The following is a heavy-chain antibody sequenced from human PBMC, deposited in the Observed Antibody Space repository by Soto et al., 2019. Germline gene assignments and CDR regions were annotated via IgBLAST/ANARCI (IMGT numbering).Heavy chain of an antibody. J-gene: IGHJ6*02. CDR1: GFTFSDHY. Sequence: GSLRLSCAASGFTFSDHYMDWVRQAPGKGLEWVGRTRKKGESYTTQYAASVKGRFTISRDDSKNSLYLQMNSLKTEDTAVYYCTREVNNVLVPGYGMDAWGQGTTVTVSS. V-gene: IGHV3-72*01. D-gene: IGHD2-2*01. CDR3: TREVNNVLVPGYGMDA. CDR2: TRKKGESYTT.